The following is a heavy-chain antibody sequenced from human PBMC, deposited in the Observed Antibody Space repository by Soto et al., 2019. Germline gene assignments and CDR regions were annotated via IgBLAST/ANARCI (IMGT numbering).Heavy chain of an antibody. J-gene: IGHJ4*02. V-gene: IGHV1-24*01. CDR3: ATPYFICISCYAQKTPLKSYFDY. Sequence: GASVKVSCKVSGYTLTELSMHWVRQAPGKGLEWMGGFDPEDGETIYAQKFQGRVTMTEDTSTDTAYMELSSLRSEDTAVYYCATPYFICISCYAQKTPLKSYFDYWGQGTLVTVSS. CDR1: GYTLTELS. CDR2: FDPEDGET. D-gene: IGHD2-2*01.